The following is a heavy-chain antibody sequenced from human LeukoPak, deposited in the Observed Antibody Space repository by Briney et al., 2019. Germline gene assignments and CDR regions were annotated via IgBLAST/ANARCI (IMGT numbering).Heavy chain of an antibody. J-gene: IGHJ3*02. D-gene: IGHD2-15*01. CDR1: GFTFSAYA. V-gene: IGHV3-23*01. Sequence: GGSLRLSCAASGFTFSAYAMSWVRQASVKGLEWVSTISDSCGATYYADSVKGRLTISRDNAKNPLYLQMNSLRAEDTAVYYCARVVYCSGGSCHIFAFDIWGRGTMVTVSS. CDR2: ISDSCGAT. CDR3: ARVVYCSGGSCHIFAFDI.